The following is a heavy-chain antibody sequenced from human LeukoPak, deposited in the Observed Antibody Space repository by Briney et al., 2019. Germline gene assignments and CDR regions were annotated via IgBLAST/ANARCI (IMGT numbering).Heavy chain of an antibody. V-gene: IGHV3-7*05. D-gene: IGHD6-19*01. CDR1: GFTFSSYW. CDR3: ARDWGVAGLFDP. CDR2: IKEDGSEK. Sequence: GGSLRLSCAASGFTFSSYWMSWVRQAPGKGLAWVANIKEDGSEKYYVDPVKGRFTISRDNAKNSLYLQMNSLRAEDTAVYYCARDWGVAGLFDPWGQGTLVTVSS. J-gene: IGHJ5*02.